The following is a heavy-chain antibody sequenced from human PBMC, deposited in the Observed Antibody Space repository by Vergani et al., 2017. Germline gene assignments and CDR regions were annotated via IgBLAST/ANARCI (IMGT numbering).Heavy chain of an antibody. V-gene: IGHV3-30*18. CDR3: AKDRRRYCSSTSCYTGRGFDY. D-gene: IGHD2-2*02. CDR1: GFTFSSYW. CDR2: ISYDGSNK. J-gene: IGHJ4*02. Sequence: VQLVESGGGLVQPGGSLRLSCAASGFTFSSYWMSWVRQAPGKGLEWVAVISYDGSNKYYADSVKGRFTISRDNSKNTLYLQMNSLRAEDTAVYYCAKDRRRYCSSTSCYTGRGFDYWGQGTLVTVSS.